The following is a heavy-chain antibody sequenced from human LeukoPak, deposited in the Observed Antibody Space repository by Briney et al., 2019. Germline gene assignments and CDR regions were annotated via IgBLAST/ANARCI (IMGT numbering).Heavy chain of an antibody. J-gene: IGHJ6*03. Sequence: PSETLPLTCTVSGGSISSSSYYWSWIRQSAGKGLEWIGRIHTSGNTNYNPSLKSRVTMSVDTSKNQFSLKMSSVTAADTAVYYCARGGYYYGSGRRNYYYYYYMDVWGKGTTVTISS. V-gene: IGHV4-61*02. CDR3: ARGGYYYGSGRRNYYYYYYMDV. D-gene: IGHD3-10*01. CDR2: IHTSGNT. CDR1: GGSISSSSYY.